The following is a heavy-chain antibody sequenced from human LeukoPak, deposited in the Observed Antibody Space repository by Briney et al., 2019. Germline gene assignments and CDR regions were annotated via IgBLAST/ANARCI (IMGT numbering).Heavy chain of an antibody. CDR3: ARYCSGGSCYPGTNWFDP. D-gene: IGHD2-15*01. CDR2: IYYSGYT. J-gene: IGHJ5*02. V-gene: IGHV4-31*03. Sequence: ASQTLSLTCTVSGGSISSGGYYWSWTRQFPGKGLEWIGYIYYSGYTHYNPSLKSRVSLSVDTSKNHFSLKLSSVTAADTAVYYCARYCSGGSCYPGTNWFDPWGQGTLVTVSS. CDR1: GGSISSGGYY.